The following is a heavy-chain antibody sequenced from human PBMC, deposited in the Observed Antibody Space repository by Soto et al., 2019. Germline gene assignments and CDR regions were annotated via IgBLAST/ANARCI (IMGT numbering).Heavy chain of an antibody. J-gene: IGHJ6*01. CDR2: IIPIFGTA. D-gene: IGHD3-3*01. Sequence: SVKVSCKASGGTFSSYAISWVRQAPGQGLEWMGGIIPIFGTANYAQKFQGRVTITADESTSTAYMELSSLRSEDTAVYYCAQKGGNDFWSGYPKGPSSPIYYYGMDVWGQGTTVNVSS. CDR1: GGTFSSYA. CDR3: AQKGGNDFWSGYPKGPSSPIYYYGMDV. V-gene: IGHV1-69*13.